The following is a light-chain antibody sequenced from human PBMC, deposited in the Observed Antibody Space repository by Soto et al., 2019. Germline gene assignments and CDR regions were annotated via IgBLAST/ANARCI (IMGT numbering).Light chain of an antibody. V-gene: IGLV2-14*01. CDR1: SSDVGGYSY. J-gene: IGLJ1*01. CDR3: ASYTTSSTYV. CDR2: DVS. Sequence: QAVVTQPASVSGSPGQSIAISCTGTSSDVGGYSYVSWYQQQPGKATKLVISDVSNRPSGVSDRFSGSKSGNTASLTISGLQTEDEADYYCASYTTSSTYVFGTGTKVTVL.